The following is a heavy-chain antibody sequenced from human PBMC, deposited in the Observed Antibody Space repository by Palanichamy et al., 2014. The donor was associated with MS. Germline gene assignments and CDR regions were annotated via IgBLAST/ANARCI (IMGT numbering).Heavy chain of an antibody. CDR3: ARERRYCSGGSCPPGY. J-gene: IGHJ4*02. Sequence: QVQLVQSGAEVKKPGASVKVSCKASGYPFTGYYMHWVRQAPGQGLEWMGWINPNSGGTNYAQKFQGWVTMTRDTSISTAYMELSRLRSDDTAVYYCARERRYCSGGSCPPGYWGQGTLVTVSS. D-gene: IGHD2-15*01. CDR1: GYPFTGYY. V-gene: IGHV1-2*04. CDR2: INPNSGGT.